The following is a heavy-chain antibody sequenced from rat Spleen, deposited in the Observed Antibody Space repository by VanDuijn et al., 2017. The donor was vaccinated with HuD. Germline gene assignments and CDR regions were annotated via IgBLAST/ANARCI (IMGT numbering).Heavy chain of an antibody. D-gene: IGHD1-9*01. CDR2: ITNTGGST. J-gene: IGHJ3*01. V-gene: IGHV5-25*01. CDR1: GFTFSNFD. CDR3: AKRHYGYTDYFDY. Sequence: EVQLVESGGGLVQPGRSLKLSCAASGFTFSNFDMAWVRQAPTKGLEWVASITNTGGSTYYPDSVKGRFTISRDNAKSTLYLQMNSLRSEDTATYYCAKRHYGYTDYFDYWGQGTLVTVSS.